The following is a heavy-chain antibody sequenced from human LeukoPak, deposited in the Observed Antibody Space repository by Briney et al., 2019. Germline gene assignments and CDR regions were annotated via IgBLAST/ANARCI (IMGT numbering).Heavy chain of an antibody. Sequence: GGSLRLSCAASGFTFSSYGMHWVRQAPGKGLEWVAVIWYDGSNKYYADSVKGRFTISRDNSKNTLYPQMNSLRAEDTAVYYCAKAGRFTMIVDDYWGQGTLVTVSS. CDR1: GFTFSSYG. CDR3: AKAGRFTMIVDDY. D-gene: IGHD3-22*01. V-gene: IGHV3-33*06. CDR2: IWYDGSNK. J-gene: IGHJ4*02.